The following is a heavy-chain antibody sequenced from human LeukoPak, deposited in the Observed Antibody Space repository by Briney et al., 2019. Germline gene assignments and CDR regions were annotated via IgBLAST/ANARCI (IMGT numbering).Heavy chain of an antibody. Sequence: SETLSLTCTVSGGSISSYYWSWIRQPPGKGLEWIGYIYYSGSTYYNPSLKSRVTISVDTSKNQFSLNLSSVTAADTAVYYCARKYSSSSGPFDYWGQETLVTVSS. J-gene: IGHJ4*02. CDR2: IYYSGST. CDR1: GGSISSYY. D-gene: IGHD6-6*01. V-gene: IGHV4-59*06. CDR3: ARKYSSSSGPFDY.